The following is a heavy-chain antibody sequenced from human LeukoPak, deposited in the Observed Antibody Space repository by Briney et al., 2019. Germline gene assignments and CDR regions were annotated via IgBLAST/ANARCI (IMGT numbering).Heavy chain of an antibody. CDR2: ISYDGSNK. CDR3: AKDQGSDYGDYGLPHY. V-gene: IGHV3-30*18. CDR1: GFTFSSYG. D-gene: IGHD4-17*01. J-gene: IGHJ4*02. Sequence: GGSLRLSCAASGFTFSSYGMHWVRQAPGKGLEWVAVISYDGSNKYYADFVKGRFTISRDNSKNTLYLQMNSLRAEDTAVYYCAKDQGSDYGDYGLPHYWGQGTLVTVSS.